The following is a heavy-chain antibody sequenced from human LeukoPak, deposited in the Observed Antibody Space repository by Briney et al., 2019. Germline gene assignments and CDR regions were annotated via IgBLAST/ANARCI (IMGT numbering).Heavy chain of an antibody. D-gene: IGHD4-17*01. Sequence: SETLSLTCTVSGGSISSGGYYWSWIRQPPGKGLEWIGYIYHSGSTYYNPSLKSRVTISVDTSKNQFSLKLSSVTAADTAVYYCARVAGDYYGDINWFDPWGQGTLVTVSS. CDR1: GGSISSGGYY. J-gene: IGHJ5*02. CDR2: IYHSGST. CDR3: ARVAGDYYGDINWFDP. V-gene: IGHV4-30-2*01.